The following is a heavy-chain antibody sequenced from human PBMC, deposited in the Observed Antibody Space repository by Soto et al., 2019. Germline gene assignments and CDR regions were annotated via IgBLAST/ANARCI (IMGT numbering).Heavy chain of an antibody. J-gene: IGHJ4*02. CDR2: ISYDGSNK. V-gene: IGHV3-30*18. Sequence: QVQLVESGGGVVQPGRSLRLSCAASGFTFSSYGMHWVRQAPGKGLEWVAVISYDGSNKYYADSVKGRFTISRDNSKNTLYLQMNSLRAEDTVVYYCEKATVTLDYWGQGTMVTVSS. CDR3: EKATVTLDY. D-gene: IGHD4-17*01. CDR1: GFTFSSYG.